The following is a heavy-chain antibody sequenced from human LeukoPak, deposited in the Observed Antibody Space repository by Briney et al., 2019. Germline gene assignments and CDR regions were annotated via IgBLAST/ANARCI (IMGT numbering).Heavy chain of an antibody. J-gene: IGHJ4*02. D-gene: IGHD3-3*01. CDR3: ARSAKDDFWSGYYHTYYFDY. CDR1: GYSISSGYY. V-gene: IGHV4-30-4*08. Sequence: SETLSLTCAVSGYSISSGYYWSWIRQPPGKGLEWIGYIYYSGSTYYNPSLKSRVAISVDTSKNHFSLRLSSVTAADTAVYYCARSAKDDFWSGYYHTYYFDYWGQGTLVTVSS. CDR2: IYYSGST.